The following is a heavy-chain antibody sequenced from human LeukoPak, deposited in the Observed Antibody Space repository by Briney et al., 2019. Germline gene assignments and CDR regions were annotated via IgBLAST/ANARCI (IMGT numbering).Heavy chain of an antibody. CDR3: ARRPSDCSGTSCSRDY. CDR2: ISSSSSYI. D-gene: IGHD2-2*01. V-gene: IGHV3-21*01. J-gene: IGHJ4*02. Sequence: GGSLRLSCAASGFTFSSYSMNWVRQAPGKGLEWVSSISSSSSYIYYADSVKGRFTISRDNAKNSLYLQMNSLRAEDTAVYYCARRPSDCSGTSCSRDYWGQGTLVTVS. CDR1: GFTFSSYS.